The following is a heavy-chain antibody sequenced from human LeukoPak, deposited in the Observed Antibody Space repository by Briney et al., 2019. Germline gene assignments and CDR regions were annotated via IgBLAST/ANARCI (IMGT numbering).Heavy chain of an antibody. J-gene: IGHJ6*03. CDR2: ISSSSSYI. CDR1: GFTFSSYS. CDR3: AREGTYYYGSGSYRKNYYYYMDV. D-gene: IGHD3-10*01. V-gene: IGHV3-21*01. Sequence: GGSLRLSCAASGFTFSSYSVNWVRQAPGKGLEWVSFISSSSSYIYYADSVKGRFIISRDNAKNSLFLQMNSLRAEDTAVYYCAREGTYYYGSGSYRKNYYYYMDVWGKGTTVTISS.